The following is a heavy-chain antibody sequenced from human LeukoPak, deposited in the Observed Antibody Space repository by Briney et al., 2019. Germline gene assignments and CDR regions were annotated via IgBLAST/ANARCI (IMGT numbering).Heavy chain of an antibody. CDR1: GFTFSSYG. D-gene: IGHD7-27*01. J-gene: IGHJ4*02. V-gene: IGHV3-33*01. CDR3: ARDRDWGCSYCSY. CDR2: IWFDGSNK. Sequence: GGSLRLSCAASGFTFSSYGMHWVRQAPGKGLEWVAVIWFDGSNKYYADSVKGRFTISRDNSKNTLCLQMNSPRAEDTAVYYCARDRDWGCSYCSYWGQGTLVTVSS.